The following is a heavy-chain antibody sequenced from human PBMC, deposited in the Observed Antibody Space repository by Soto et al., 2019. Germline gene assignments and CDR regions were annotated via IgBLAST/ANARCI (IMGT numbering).Heavy chain of an antibody. CDR3: ARAHPGSSWNEENHYYGMDV. V-gene: IGHV3-74*01. Sequence: PGGSLRLSCAASGFTVSNFWMHWVRQAPGKGLVWVSRINSDGSYTSYADSVKGRFTVSRDNAKNTLYLQMNSLRAEDTAVYYCARAHPGSSWNEENHYYGMDVWGQGTTVTVSS. J-gene: IGHJ6*02. D-gene: IGHD6-13*01. CDR2: INSDGSYT. CDR1: GFTVSNFW.